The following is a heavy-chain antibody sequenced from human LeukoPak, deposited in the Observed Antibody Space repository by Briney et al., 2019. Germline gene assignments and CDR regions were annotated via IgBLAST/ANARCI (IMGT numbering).Heavy chain of an antibody. CDR2: IRSKAYGGTT. D-gene: IGHD3-22*01. CDR3: TRVRLLYFDY. CDR1: GFTFSSYE. V-gene: IGHV3-49*04. J-gene: IGHJ4*02. Sequence: GGSLRLSCAASGFTFSSYEMNWVRQAPGKGLEWVGFIRSKAYGGTTEYAASVKGRFTISRDDSKSIAYLQMNSLKTEDTAVYYCTRVRLLYFDYWGQGALVTVSS.